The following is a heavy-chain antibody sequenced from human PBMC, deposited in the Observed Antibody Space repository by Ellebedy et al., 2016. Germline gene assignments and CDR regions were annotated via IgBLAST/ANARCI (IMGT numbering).Heavy chain of an antibody. Sequence: SETLSLTXTVSGGSVSGATYYWNWIRQPPGKGLEWIGYIYYSGSSNYNPSLRSRVTMSVDRSKNQFSLKLSSVTAADTAVYYCARERHDEMATIADWYFDLWGRGTLVTVSS. CDR1: GGSVSGATYY. D-gene: IGHD5-24*01. CDR3: ARERHDEMATIADWYFDL. J-gene: IGHJ2*01. V-gene: IGHV4-61*01. CDR2: IYYSGSS.